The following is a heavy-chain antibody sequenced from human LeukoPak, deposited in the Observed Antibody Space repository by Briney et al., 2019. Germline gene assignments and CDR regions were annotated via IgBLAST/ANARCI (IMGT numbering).Heavy chain of an antibody. Sequence: GGSLRLSCAASGFTFSSYAMSWVRQAPGKGLEWVSAISGSGGSTYYADSVKGRFTISRDNSKNTLYLQMNSLRADDTAVYYCARDGSSSLVHGAFDIWGQGTMVTVSS. CDR3: ARDGSSSLVHGAFDI. CDR1: GFTFSSYA. CDR2: ISGSGGST. V-gene: IGHV3-23*01. J-gene: IGHJ3*02. D-gene: IGHD6-13*01.